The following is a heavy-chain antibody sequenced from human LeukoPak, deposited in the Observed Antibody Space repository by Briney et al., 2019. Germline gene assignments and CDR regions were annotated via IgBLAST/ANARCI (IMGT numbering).Heavy chain of an antibody. V-gene: IGHV4-34*01. J-gene: IGHJ4*02. CDR1: GGSFSGYY. Sequence: SETLSLTCAVYGGSFSGYYWSWIRQSPGKGLEWIGEIHHSGSTNYNPSLKSRVTISVDTSKNQFSLKLNSVTAADTAVYYCAREGPPSYYYDSSGYYGNYFDYWGQGTLVTVSS. CDR3: AREGPPSYYYDSSGYYGNYFDY. CDR2: IHHSGST. D-gene: IGHD3-22*01.